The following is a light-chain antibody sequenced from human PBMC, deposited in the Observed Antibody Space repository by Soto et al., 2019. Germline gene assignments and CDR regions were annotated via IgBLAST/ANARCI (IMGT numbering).Light chain of an antibody. CDR3: QQRADLYT. Sequence: IVLTQSPATLSLSPGERATLSCRASQFVTNNVAWSQQKPGQAHRLLSSDGSNSASGIPARFVGSGSGTDFTLTVTGLQPKDFAVYFCQQRADLYTFGQGTKPQIK. V-gene: IGKV3-11*01. J-gene: IGKJ2*01. CDR1: QFVTNN. CDR2: DGS.